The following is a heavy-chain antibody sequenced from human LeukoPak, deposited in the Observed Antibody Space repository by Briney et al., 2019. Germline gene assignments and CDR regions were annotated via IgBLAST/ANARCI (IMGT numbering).Heavy chain of an antibody. CDR1: GGSFSGYY. J-gene: IGHJ4*02. V-gene: IGHV4-34*01. CDR3: ARVPTVAGSRGAVDY. CDR2: INHSGST. Sequence: PSETLSLTCAVYGGSFSGYYWSWIRQPPGKGLEWIGEINHSGSTNYTPSLKSRVTTSVDTSKNHCSLTLSSVTAADTAVYYCARVPTVAGSRGAVDYWGQGTLVTVSS. D-gene: IGHD6-19*01.